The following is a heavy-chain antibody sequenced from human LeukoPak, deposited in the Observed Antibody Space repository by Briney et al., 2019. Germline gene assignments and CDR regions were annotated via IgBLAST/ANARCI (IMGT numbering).Heavy chain of an antibody. Sequence: GESLKISCKGSVYSFTSYWIGWVRQMPGKGLEWMGIIYPGDSDTRYSPSFQGQVTISADKSISTAYLQWNNLKASDTAMYYCARRSYYDSSGANLWGQGTLVTVSS. CDR2: IYPGDSDT. D-gene: IGHD3-22*01. V-gene: IGHV5-51*01. CDR3: ARRSYYDSSGANL. CDR1: VYSFTSYW. J-gene: IGHJ5*02.